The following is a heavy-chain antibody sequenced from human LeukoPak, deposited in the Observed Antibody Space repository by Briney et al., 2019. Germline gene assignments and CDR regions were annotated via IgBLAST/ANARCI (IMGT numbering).Heavy chain of an antibody. Sequence: SETLSLTCTVSGGSISSYYWSWIRQPPGKGLEWIGYIHNSGRTNYNPSLKSRVAGFVDTSKNQVSLRLSSVTAADTAVSYCARHGTISSESYFDYWGQGALVTVSS. D-gene: IGHD1-14*01. CDR3: ARHGTISSESYFDY. CDR2: IHNSGRT. CDR1: GGSISSYY. J-gene: IGHJ4*02. V-gene: IGHV4-59*08.